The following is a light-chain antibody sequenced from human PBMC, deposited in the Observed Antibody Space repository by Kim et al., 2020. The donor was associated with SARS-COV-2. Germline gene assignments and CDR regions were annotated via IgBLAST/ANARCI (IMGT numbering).Light chain of an antibody. CDR1: QSVDSNY. Sequence: EIVLTQSPGTLSLSPRQRVTLSCRASQSVDSNYLAWYQHKSGQAPRLLIYGASRRATGIPDRFSGGGSGTDFTLTISSLEPDDFALYYCQQYDEVPTTFGQGTKVDIK. V-gene: IGKV3-20*01. CDR3: QQYDEVPTT. CDR2: GAS. J-gene: IGKJ1*01.